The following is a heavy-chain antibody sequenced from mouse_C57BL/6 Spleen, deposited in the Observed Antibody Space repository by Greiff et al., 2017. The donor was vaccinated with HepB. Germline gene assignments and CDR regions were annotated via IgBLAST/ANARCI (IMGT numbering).Heavy chain of an antibody. CDR3: VRHGDSSGYPYFDY. D-gene: IGHD3-2*02. J-gene: IGHJ2*01. Sequence: GESGGGLVQPKGSLKLSCAASGFSFNTYAMNWVRQAPGKGLEWVARIRSKSNNYATYYADSVKDRFTISRDDSESMLYLQMNNLKTEDTAMYYCVRHGDSSGYPYFDYWGQGTTLTVSS. CDR1: GFSFNTYA. CDR2: IRSKSNNYAT. V-gene: IGHV10-1*01.